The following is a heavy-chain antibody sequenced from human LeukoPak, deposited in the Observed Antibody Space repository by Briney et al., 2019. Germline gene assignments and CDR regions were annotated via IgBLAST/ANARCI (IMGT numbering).Heavy chain of an antibody. Sequence: GGSLRLSCAASGFTFSSYAMSWVRQAPGKGLEWVGRIKSRTDGGTSDYAAPVKGRFTISRDDSKNTLFLQMNSLRTEDTAFYYCTTHKLDSSLAGLDYWGQGTLVTVSS. CDR2: IKSRTDGGTS. CDR1: GFTFSSYA. D-gene: IGHD6-19*01. V-gene: IGHV3-15*01. J-gene: IGHJ4*02. CDR3: TTHKLDSSLAGLDY.